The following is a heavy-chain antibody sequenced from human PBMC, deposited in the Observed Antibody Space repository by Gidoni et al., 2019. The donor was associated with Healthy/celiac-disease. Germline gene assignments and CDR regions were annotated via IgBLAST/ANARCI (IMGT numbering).Heavy chain of an antibody. J-gene: IGHJ5*02. V-gene: IGHV4-34*01. Sequence: QVQLQQWGAGLLKPSETLSLTCAVYGGSFSGYYWSWIRQPPGKGLEWIGEINHSGSTNYNPSLKSRVTISVDTSKNQFSLKLSSVTAADTAVYYCARWVVGATYHRFDPWGQGTLVTVSS. CDR3: ARWVVGATYHRFDP. D-gene: IGHD1-26*01. CDR1: GGSFSGYY. CDR2: INHSGST.